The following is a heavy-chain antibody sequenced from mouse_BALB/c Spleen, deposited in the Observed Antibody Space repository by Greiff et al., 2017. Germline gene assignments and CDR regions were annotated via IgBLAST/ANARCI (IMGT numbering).Heavy chain of an antibody. V-gene: IGHV5-12-1*01. D-gene: IGHD2-3*01. J-gene: IGHJ4*01. CDR3: ARQGWLLDYYAMDY. CDR2: ISSGGGST. Sequence: DVKLVESGGGLVKPGGSLKLSCAASGFAFSSYDMSWVRQTPEKRLEWVAYISSGGGSTYYPDTVKGRFTISRDNAKNTLYLQMSSLKSEDTAMYYCARQGWLLDYYAMDYWGQGTSVTVSS. CDR1: GFAFSSYD.